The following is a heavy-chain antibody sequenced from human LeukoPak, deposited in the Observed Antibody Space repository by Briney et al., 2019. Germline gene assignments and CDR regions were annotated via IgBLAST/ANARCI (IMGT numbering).Heavy chain of an antibody. Sequence: SETLSLTCTVSGGSISSYYWSWSRQPPGKGLEWIGYIYYSGSTNYNPSLKSRVTISVDTSKNQFSLKLSSVTAADTAVYYCARDGDDSRPPDYWGQGTLVTVSS. CDR1: GGSISSYY. V-gene: IGHV4-59*01. J-gene: IGHJ4*02. D-gene: IGHD3-22*01. CDR3: ARDGDDSRPPDY. CDR2: IYYSGST.